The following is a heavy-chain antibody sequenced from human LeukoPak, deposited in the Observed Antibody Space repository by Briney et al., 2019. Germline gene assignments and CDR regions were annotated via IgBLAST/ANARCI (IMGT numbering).Heavy chain of an antibody. CDR3: ARGRRYSYGYSIFDY. J-gene: IGHJ4*02. V-gene: IGHV4-59*01. CDR2: IYYSGST. D-gene: IGHD5-18*01. CDR1: GGSISSYY. Sequence: PSETLSLTCTVSGGSISSYYWSWIRQPPGKGLEWIGYIYYSGSTNYNPSLESRVTISVDTSKNQFSLKLSSVTAADTAVYYCARGRRYSYGYSIFDYWGQGTLVTVSS.